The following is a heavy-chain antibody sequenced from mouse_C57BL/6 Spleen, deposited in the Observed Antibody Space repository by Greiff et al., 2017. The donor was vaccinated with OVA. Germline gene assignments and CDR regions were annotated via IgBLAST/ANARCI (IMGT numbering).Heavy chain of an antibody. J-gene: IGHJ2*01. CDR2: INPSNGGT. Sequence: QVQLQQPGPELVKPGPSVKLSCKASGYTFTSYCMHWVKQTPAQGLEWIGNINPSNGGTNYNDKFKSKATLTVDKSSSTAYMQLSSLTSEDSAVYYCARWAGYFDYWGQGTTLTVS. CDR1: GYTFTSYC. CDR3: ARWAGYFDY. V-gene: IGHV1-53*01.